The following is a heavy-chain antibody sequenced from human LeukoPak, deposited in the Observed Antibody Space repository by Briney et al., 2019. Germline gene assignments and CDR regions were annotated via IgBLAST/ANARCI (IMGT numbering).Heavy chain of an antibody. CDR1: GFTFSSYW. CDR2: IKQDGSEK. Sequence: PGGSLRLSCVASGFTFSSYWMSWVRQAPGKGLEWVAHIKQDGSEKYFVDSVKGRFTVSRDNSKNSLYLQMTSLRVEDTALYYCARSSGSWGTTKEAFDYWGQGTLVTVSS. CDR3: ARSSGSWGTTKEAFDY. D-gene: IGHD1-26*01. J-gene: IGHJ4*02. V-gene: IGHV3-7*04.